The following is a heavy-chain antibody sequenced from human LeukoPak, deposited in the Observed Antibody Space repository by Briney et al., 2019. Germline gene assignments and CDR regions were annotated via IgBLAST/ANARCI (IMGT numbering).Heavy chain of an antibody. CDR1: GFTFSSYG. CDR3: AKDEIGAVAGLIDY. V-gene: IGHV3-30*18. CDR2: ISYDGSNK. Sequence: GGSLRLSCAASGFTFSSYGMYWVRQAPGKGLEWVALISYDGSNKYYAGSVKGRFTISRDNSKNTLYLQMNSLRAEDTAVYYCAKDEIGAVAGLIDYWGQGTLVTVSS. D-gene: IGHD6-19*01. J-gene: IGHJ4*02.